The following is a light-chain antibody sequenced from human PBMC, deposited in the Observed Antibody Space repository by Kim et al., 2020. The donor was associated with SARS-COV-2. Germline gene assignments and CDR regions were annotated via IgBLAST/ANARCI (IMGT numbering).Light chain of an antibody. CDR2: DVT. J-gene: IGLJ1*01. CDR1: SSDVGRYNY. Sequence: QSALTQPASVSGSPGQSITISCTGTSSDVGRYNYVSWYQQYPGKAHKLMIYDVTKRPSGVSDRFSGSKSGNTASLTISGLQAEDEADYYCSSSASSSTYVFGTGTKVTVL. V-gene: IGLV2-14*01. CDR3: SSSASSSTYV.